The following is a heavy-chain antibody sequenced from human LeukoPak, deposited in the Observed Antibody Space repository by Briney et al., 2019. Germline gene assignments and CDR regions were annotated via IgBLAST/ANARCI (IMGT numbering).Heavy chain of an antibody. CDR3: ARGSTLGSCTSSSCHNWFDP. CDR2: IKQDGSEK. CDR1: GFTFSSYW. Sequence: AGGSLRLSCAASGFTFSSYWMSWVRQAPGKGLEWVANIKQDGSEKYYVDSVKGRFTISRDNAENSLYLLLNSLRVEDTAVYYCARGSTLGSCTSSSCHNWFDPWGQGTLVTVSS. D-gene: IGHD2-2*01. J-gene: IGHJ5*02. V-gene: IGHV3-7*04.